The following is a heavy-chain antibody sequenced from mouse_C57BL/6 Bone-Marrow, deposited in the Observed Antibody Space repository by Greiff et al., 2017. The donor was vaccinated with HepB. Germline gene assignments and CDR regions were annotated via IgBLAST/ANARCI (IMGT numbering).Heavy chain of an antibody. V-gene: IGHV1-55*01. CDR3: ARKAYYGSSYNY. CDR2: IYPGSGST. CDR1: GYTFTSYW. J-gene: IGHJ2*01. D-gene: IGHD1-1*01. Sequence: QVQLQQPGAELVKPGASVKMSCKASGYTFTSYWITWVKQRTVQGLEWIGEIYPGSGSTNYNEKFKSKATLTVDTSSSTAYMQLSSLTSEDSAVYYCARKAYYGSSYNYWGQGTTLTVSS.